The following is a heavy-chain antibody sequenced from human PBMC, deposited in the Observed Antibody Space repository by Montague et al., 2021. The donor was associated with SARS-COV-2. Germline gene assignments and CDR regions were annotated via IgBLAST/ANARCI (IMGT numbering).Heavy chain of an antibody. CDR3: DGSSEEEYYFDY. D-gene: IGHD3-22*01. Sequence: SETLSLTCTVSGGSISGYYWTWIRQPPGKGLEWIGYIFYNGDTNYNPSLKSRVSISVDTSKNQFSLKLSSVTAADTAVYYCDGSSEEEYYFDYWGQGTLVTVSS. CDR2: IFYNGDT. J-gene: IGHJ4*02. CDR1: GGSISGYY. V-gene: IGHV4-59*08.